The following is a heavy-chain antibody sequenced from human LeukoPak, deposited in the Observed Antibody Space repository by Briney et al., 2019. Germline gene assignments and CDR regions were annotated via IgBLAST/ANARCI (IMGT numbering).Heavy chain of an antibody. J-gene: IGHJ4*02. CDR2: ITSLSTYI. CDR3: ARESESSGWYDY. CDR1: GFTFSSYS. V-gene: IGHV3-21*04. Sequence: GGSLRLSCAASGFTFSSYSMNWVRQAPGEGLEWVSSITSLSTYIYYADSVKGRFTISRDNSKNSLYLQMNSLRSDDTALYYCARESESSGWYDYWGQGTLVTVSS. D-gene: IGHD6-19*01.